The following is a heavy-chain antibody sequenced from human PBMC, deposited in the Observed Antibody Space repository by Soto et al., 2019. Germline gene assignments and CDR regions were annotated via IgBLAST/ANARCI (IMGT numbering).Heavy chain of an antibody. CDR1: GFTFSSYA. V-gene: IGHV3-23*01. CDR3: AKDSGRDYFDY. J-gene: IGHJ4*02. D-gene: IGHD6-25*01. Sequence: GALRLSCAASGFTFSSYAMSWVRQAPGKGLEWVSAISGSGGSTYYADSVKGRFTISRDNSKNTLYLQRNSLRAEDTAVYYCAKDSGRDYFDYWGQGTLVTVSS. CDR2: ISGSGGST.